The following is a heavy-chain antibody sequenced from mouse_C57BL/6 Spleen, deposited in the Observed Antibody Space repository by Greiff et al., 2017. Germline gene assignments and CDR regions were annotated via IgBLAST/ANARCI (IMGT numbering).Heavy chain of an antibody. CDR3: ERGGIYYDYDVAKDY. J-gene: IGHJ4*01. CDR1: GYAFSSSW. CDR2: IYPGDGDT. D-gene: IGHD2-4*01. V-gene: IGHV1-82*01. Sequence: VQLQQSGPELVKPGASVKISCKASGYAFSSSWMNWVKQRPGKGLEWIGRIYPGDGDTNYNGKFKGKATLTADKSSSTAYMQLSSLTSEDSAVYFGERGGIYYDYDVAKDYWGQGTSVTVSS.